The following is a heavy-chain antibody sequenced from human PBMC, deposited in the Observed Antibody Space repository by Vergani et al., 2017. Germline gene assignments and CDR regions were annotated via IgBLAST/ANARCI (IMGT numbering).Heavy chain of an antibody. D-gene: IGHD6-19*01. Sequence: EVQLVESGGGLVKPGGSLRLSCAASGFTFSSYSMNWVRQAPGKGLEWVSSISSSSSYIYYADSVKGRFTISRDNAKNSLYLQMNSLRAEDTAVYYCARVRSSGWLDAFDIWGRGTMVTVSS. CDR2: ISSSSSYI. CDR3: ARVRSSGWLDAFDI. CDR1: GFTFSSYS. J-gene: IGHJ3*02. V-gene: IGHV3-21*01.